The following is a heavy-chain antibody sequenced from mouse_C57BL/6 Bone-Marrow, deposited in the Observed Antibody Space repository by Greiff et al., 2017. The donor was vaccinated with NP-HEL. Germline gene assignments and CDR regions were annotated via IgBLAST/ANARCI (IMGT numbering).Heavy chain of an antibody. Sequence: VKLMESGAELAKPGASVKLSCKASGYTFTSSWMHWVKQRPGQGLEWIGYINPSSGYTKYNQKFKDKATLTADKSSSTAYMQLSSLTYEDSAVYYCARSSITTVVATSPYFDYWGQGTTLTVSS. V-gene: IGHV1-7*01. D-gene: IGHD1-1*01. CDR3: ARSSITTVVATSPYFDY. CDR1: GYTFTSSW. CDR2: INPSSGYT. J-gene: IGHJ2*01.